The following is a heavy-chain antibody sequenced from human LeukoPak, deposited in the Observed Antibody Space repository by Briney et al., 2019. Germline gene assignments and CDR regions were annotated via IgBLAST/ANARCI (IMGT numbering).Heavy chain of an antibody. Sequence: PGGSLRLSCVASGFTFSSYWMSWVRQAPGKGLEWVANIKQDGSEKYYVDSVKGRFTISRDNAKNSLYLQMNSLRAEDTAVYYCARDFELYLDYWGQGTLVTVSS. CDR1: GFTFSSYW. V-gene: IGHV3-7*01. D-gene: IGHD1-26*01. CDR3: ARDFELYLDY. J-gene: IGHJ4*02. CDR2: IKQDGSEK.